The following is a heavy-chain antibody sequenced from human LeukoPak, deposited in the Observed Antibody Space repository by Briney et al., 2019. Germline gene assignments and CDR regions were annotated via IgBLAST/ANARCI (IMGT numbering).Heavy chain of an antibody. CDR2: ISGSSSYT. V-gene: IGHV3-11*03. D-gene: IGHD2-2*01. Sequence: GGSLRLSCAASGFTFSDYYMSWIRLAPGKGLEWVSYISGSSSYTNYADSVKGRFTISRDNAKKSLYLQMNSLRAEDTAVYYCARRYCNSTSCYCIDYWGQGTLVTVSS. J-gene: IGHJ4*02. CDR3: ARRYCNSTSCYCIDY. CDR1: GFTFSDYY.